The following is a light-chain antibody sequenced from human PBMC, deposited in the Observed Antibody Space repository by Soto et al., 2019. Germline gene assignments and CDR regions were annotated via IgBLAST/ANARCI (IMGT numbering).Light chain of an antibody. V-gene: IGKV3-20*01. J-gene: IGKJ1*01. CDR2: GAS. CDR1: QSVSSN. CDR3: QQYGSSPLT. Sequence: EIVMTQSPVTLSVSPGERATLSCRASQSVSSNLAWYQQKPGQAPRLLIYGASSRATGIPDRFSGSGSGTDFTLTISRLDPEDFAVYYCQQYGSSPLTFGQGTKVDIK.